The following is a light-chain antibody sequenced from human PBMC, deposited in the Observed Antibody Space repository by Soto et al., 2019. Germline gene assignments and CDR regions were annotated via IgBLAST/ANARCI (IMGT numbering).Light chain of an antibody. CDR1: SSDVGGYNY. J-gene: IGLJ1*01. CDR3: CSYAGSYTFYV. CDR2: DVS. V-gene: IGLV2-11*01. Sequence: QSALTQPRSVSGSPGQSVTISCTGTSSDVGGYNYVSWYQQHPGKAPKLMIYDVSKRPSGVPDRFSGSKSGNTASLTISGLQAEDEADYYCCSYAGSYTFYVLGPGTKLTVL.